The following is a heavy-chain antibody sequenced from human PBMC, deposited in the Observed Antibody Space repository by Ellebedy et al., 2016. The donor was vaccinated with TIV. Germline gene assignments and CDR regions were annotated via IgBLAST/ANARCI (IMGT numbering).Heavy chain of an antibody. CDR3: ARGHYGGLCFDY. D-gene: IGHD4-23*01. J-gene: IGHJ4*02. Sequence: KFQGRVTITRDTSASTAYMELSSLRSEDTAVYYCARGHYGGLCFDYWGQGTLVTVSS. V-gene: IGHV1-3*01.